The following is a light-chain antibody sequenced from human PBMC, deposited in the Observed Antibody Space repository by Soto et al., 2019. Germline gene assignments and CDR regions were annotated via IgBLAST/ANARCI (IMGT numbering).Light chain of an antibody. V-gene: IGKV3-20*01. Sequence: IWLTQSPGTLSLSPGERATLSCRASQSVSSIYLDWYQHKPGKAPRLLIYDTSNRATGIPARLSGSGYGPDLTITISSMQTEDVETYYCQKYDHDPLTFGGGTKVDIK. CDR3: QKYDHDPLT. CDR1: QSVSSIY. CDR2: DTS. J-gene: IGKJ4*01.